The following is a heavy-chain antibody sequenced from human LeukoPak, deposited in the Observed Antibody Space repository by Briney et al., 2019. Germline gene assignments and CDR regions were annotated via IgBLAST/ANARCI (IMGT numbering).Heavy chain of an antibody. J-gene: IGHJ4*02. D-gene: IGHD4-17*01. Sequence: PGGSLRLSCAASGFTFSSYAMSWVRQAPGKGLEWVSAISGSGGSTYYADSVKGRFTISRDNSKNTLYLQMNSLRAEDTAVYYCAKDLIKTTVTGVGPYWGQGTLVTVSS. CDR1: GFTFSSYA. CDR2: ISGSGGST. CDR3: AKDLIKTTVTGVGPY. V-gene: IGHV3-23*01.